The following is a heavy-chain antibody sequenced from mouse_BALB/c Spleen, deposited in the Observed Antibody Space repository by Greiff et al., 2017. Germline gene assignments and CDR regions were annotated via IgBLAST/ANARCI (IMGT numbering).Heavy chain of an antibody. CDR3: AREDMITTAWFAY. CDR1: GFSLTSYG. Sequence: VKLQESGPGLVQPSQSLSITCTVSGFSLTSYGVHWVRQPPGKGLEWLGVIWAGGSTNYNSALMSRLSISKDNSKSQVFLKMNSLQTDDTAMYYCAREDMITTAWFAYWGQGTLVTVSA. CDR2: IWAGGST. V-gene: IGHV2-9*02. D-gene: IGHD2-4*01. J-gene: IGHJ3*01.